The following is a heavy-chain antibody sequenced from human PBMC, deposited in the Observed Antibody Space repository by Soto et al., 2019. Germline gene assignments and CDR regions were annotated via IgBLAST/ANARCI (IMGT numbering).Heavy chain of an antibody. V-gene: IGHV4-34*01. CDR3: ARVKPTIVVVPAANWFDP. Sequence: SETLSLTCAVYGGSFSGYYWSWIRQPPGKGLEWIGEINHSGSTNYNPSLKSRVTISVDTSKNQFSLKLSSVTAADTAVYYCARVKPTIVVVPAANWFDPWGQGTLVTVSS. CDR2: INHSGST. CDR1: GGSFSGYY. J-gene: IGHJ5*02. D-gene: IGHD2-2*01.